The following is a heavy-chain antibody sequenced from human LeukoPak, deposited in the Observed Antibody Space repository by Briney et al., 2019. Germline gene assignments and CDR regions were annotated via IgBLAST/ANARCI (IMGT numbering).Heavy chain of an antibody. V-gene: IGHV3-7*01. CDR1: GFTFSDYW. J-gene: IGHJ6*02. CDR2: IRQDGSEI. CDR3: ARDSPYCSGGSCYYGMDV. Sequence: GGSLRLSCAASGFTFSDYWMSWVRQTPGKEPEWVANIRQDGSEIYYVDSVKGRFTISRDNAKNSLYLQMNSLRVEDTAVYYCARDSPYCSGGSCYYGMDVWGQGTTVTVSS. D-gene: IGHD2-15*01.